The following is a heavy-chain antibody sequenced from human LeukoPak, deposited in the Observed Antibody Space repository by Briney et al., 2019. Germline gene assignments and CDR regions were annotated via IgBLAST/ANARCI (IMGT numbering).Heavy chain of an antibody. J-gene: IGHJ4*02. CDR3: ARVGLAAASDY. CDR2: INHSGST. CDR1: GGSFSGYY. D-gene: IGHD6-13*01. V-gene: IGHV4-34*01. Sequence: SETLSLTCAVYGGSFSGYYWSWIRQPPGKGLEWIGEINHSGSTNYNPSLKSRVTISVDTSKNQFSLKLSSVTAADTAVYYCARVGLAAASDYWGQGTLVTVSS.